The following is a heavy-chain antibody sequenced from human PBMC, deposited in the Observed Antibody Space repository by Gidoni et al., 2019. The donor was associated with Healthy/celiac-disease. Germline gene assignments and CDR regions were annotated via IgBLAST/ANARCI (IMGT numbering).Heavy chain of an antibody. CDR2: INAGNGNT. D-gene: IGHD6-6*01. CDR1: GYTFTSYA. Sequence: QVQLVQSGAEGKKPGVAVQGSCQATGYTFTSYAMHWVRQATGQRLEWMGWINAGNGNTKYSQTFQGRVTITRDTSTGTAYMELGSLRSESTAVYYCARCSSSRGVGYWGQGTLVTVSS. CDR3: ARCSSSRGVGY. J-gene: IGHJ4*02. V-gene: IGHV1-3*01.